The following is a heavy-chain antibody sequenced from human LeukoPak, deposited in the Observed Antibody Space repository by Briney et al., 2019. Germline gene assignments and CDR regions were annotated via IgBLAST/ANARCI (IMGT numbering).Heavy chain of an antibody. Sequence: SETLSLTCTVSGGSISSGSYYWSWIRQPAGKGLEWIGYIYYSGSTNYNPSLKSRVTISVDTSKNQFSLKLSSVTAADTAVYYCARANYYGSGSYYNPAYYYYYMDVWGKGTTVTISS. CDR1: GGSISSGSYY. D-gene: IGHD3-10*01. J-gene: IGHJ6*03. CDR3: ARANYYGSGSYYNPAYYYYYMDV. V-gene: IGHV4-61*10. CDR2: IYYSGST.